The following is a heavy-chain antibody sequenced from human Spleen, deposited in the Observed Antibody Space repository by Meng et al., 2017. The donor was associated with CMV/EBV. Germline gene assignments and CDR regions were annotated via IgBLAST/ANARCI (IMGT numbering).Heavy chain of an antibody. D-gene: IGHD6-19*01. Sequence: QVLLQEPGPGLVKPSETLSLPCTVSGGSISSSSYYWGWIRQPPGKGLEWIGSIYYSGSTYYNPSLKSRVTISVDTSKNQFSLKLSSVTAADTAVYYCARVGIAVAGTHFDYWGQGTLVTVSS. V-gene: IGHV4-39*07. CDR3: ARVGIAVAGTHFDY. J-gene: IGHJ4*02. CDR2: IYYSGST. CDR1: GGSISSSSYY.